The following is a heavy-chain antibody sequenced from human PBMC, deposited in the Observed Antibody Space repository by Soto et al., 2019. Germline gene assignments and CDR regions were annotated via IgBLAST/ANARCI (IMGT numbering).Heavy chain of an antibody. Sequence: ASVNVSCKSSGYTFTGYYIHWVRQAPGEWREGMGWLNPNSGGTNYAQKFQGRVTMTRDTSISTAYMELSRLRSDATAVSYCARRDKVDTVVVVADGYGMDVWGQGTTVTVS. CDR3: ARRDKVDTVVVVADGYGMDV. J-gene: IGHJ6*02. CDR1: GYTFTGYY. CDR2: LNPNSGGT. V-gene: IGHV1-2*02. D-gene: IGHD2-15*01.